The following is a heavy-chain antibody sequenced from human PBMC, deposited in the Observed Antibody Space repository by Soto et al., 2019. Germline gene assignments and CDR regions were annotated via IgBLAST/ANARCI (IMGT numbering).Heavy chain of an antibody. J-gene: IGHJ6*02. CDR1: GFTFTSSA. CDR3: AADRGAPVGTAMDRWYYYGMDV. D-gene: IGHD5-18*01. Sequence: GASVKVSCKASGFTFTSSAVQWVRQARGQRLEWIGWIVVGSGNTNYAQKFQERVTITRDMSTSTAYMELSSLRSEDTAVYYCAADRGAPVGTAMDRWYYYGMDVWGQGTTVTVSS. CDR2: IVVGSGNT. V-gene: IGHV1-58*01.